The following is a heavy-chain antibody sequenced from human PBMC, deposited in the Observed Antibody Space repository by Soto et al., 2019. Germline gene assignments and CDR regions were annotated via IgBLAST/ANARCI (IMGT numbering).Heavy chain of an antibody. CDR2: IIPICDTA. CDR3: ARHDCISTRCDYYYYDRMDV. CDR1: AGTFSIYA. Sequence: SVKVSCKTSAGTFSIYAISWVRLAPGQGLEWMGWIIPICDTANYAQKFQGRVTITADASTSTAYMELSSLRSEDTAVYYCARHDCISTRCDYYYYDRMDVRGQGTTVTGSS. D-gene: IGHD2-2*01. J-gene: IGHJ6*02. V-gene: IGHV1-69*13.